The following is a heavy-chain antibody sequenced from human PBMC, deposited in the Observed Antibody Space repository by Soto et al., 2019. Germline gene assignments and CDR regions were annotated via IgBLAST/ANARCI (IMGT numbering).Heavy chain of an antibody. Sequence: QVQLVQSGAEVKKPGASVKVSCKASGYTFTGYYMHWVRQAPGQGLEWMGWINPNSGGTNYAQKFPGWVTMTRDTSVSTAYMELSRLRSDDTAVYYCARAPERDCSGGSCYSTAAFDIWGQGTMVTVSS. CDR3: ARAPERDCSGGSCYSTAAFDI. CDR1: GYTFTGYY. J-gene: IGHJ3*02. CDR2: INPNSGGT. V-gene: IGHV1-2*04. D-gene: IGHD2-15*01.